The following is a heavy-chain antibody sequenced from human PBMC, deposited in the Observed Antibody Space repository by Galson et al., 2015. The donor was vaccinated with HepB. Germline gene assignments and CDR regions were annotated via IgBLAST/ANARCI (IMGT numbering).Heavy chain of an antibody. J-gene: IGHJ6*02. CDR1: GYSFTSYW. Sequence: QSGAEVKKPGESLKISCKGSGYSFTSYWIGWVRQMPGKGLEWMGIIYPGDSDTRYSPSFQGQVTISADKSISTAYLQWSSLKASDTAMYYCARVPMVATDYYYYGMDVWGQGTTVTVSS. CDR3: ARVPMVATDYYYYGMDV. CDR2: IYPGDSDT. V-gene: IGHV5-51*01. D-gene: IGHD5-12*01.